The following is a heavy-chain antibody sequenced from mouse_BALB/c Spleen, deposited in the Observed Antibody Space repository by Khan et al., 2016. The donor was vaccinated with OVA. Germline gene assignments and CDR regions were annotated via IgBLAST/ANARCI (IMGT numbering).Heavy chain of an antibody. CDR2: INPSSGYT. CDR3: ARSGYGSLAY. CDR1: GYMFTSYW. D-gene: IGHD1-1*01. Sequence: QGRRQQSGAELAKPGASVKMSCKASGYMFTSYWMNWVKQRPGQGLEWIGYINPSSGYTDYNQKFKDTATLTADTSSSTAYMQLSSLTSEDSAVYYCARSGYGSLAYWGQGTLVTVSA. J-gene: IGHJ3*01. V-gene: IGHV1-7*01.